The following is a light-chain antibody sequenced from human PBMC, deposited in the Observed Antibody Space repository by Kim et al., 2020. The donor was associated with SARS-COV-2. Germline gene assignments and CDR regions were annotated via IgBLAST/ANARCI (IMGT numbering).Light chain of an antibody. CDR1: TMGRRS. CDR3: QVWDPSSDHWL. CDR2: YES. J-gene: IGLJ3*02. Sequence: PGKPAMITCGGNTMGRRSVHWYQQMPGQAPVLVISYESDRPSGIPERFSGSTSGSTATLTIRRVEVGDEADYYCQVWDPSSDHWLFGGGTQLTVL. V-gene: IGLV3-21*04.